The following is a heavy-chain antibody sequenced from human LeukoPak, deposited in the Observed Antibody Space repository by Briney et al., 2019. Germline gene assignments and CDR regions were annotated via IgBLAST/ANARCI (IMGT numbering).Heavy chain of an antibody. CDR3: ARDRNQWLRGPFDP. CDR1: GGSISYYY. J-gene: IGHJ5*02. V-gene: IGHV4-59*01. CDR2: IYYSGST. Sequence: PSETLSLTCTVSGGSISYYYWNWIRQPPGKGLEWIGYIYYSGSTKYNPSLKSRVTILVDTSENQFSLKLRSVTAADTAVYYCARDRNQWLRGPFDPWGQGTLVTVSS. D-gene: IGHD6-19*01.